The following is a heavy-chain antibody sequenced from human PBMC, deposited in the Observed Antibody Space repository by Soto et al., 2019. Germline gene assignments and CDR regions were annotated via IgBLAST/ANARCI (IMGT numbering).Heavy chain of an antibody. CDR1: GGTFSSYT. CDR2: IIPILGIA. V-gene: IGHV1-69*02. Sequence: QVQLVQSGAEVKKPGSSVKVSCKASGGTFSSYTISWVRQAPGQGLEWMGRIIPILGIANYAQKFQGRVTITADKSTSTAYMELSSLRSEDTDVYYCASPDPPVAFDIWGQGTMVTVSS. CDR3: ASPDPPVAFDI. J-gene: IGHJ3*02.